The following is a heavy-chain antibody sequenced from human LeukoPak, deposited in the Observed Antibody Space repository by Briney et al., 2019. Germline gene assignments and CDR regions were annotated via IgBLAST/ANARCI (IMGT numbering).Heavy chain of an antibody. V-gene: IGHV4-59*01. CDR1: GGSISSYY. CDR3: ARTTEGGYTYDYFYYYYMNV. J-gene: IGHJ6*03. Sequence: SETLSLTCTVSGGSISSYYWSWIRQPPGKGLEWIGYIYYSGSTNYNPSLKSRVTISVDTSKNHFSLKLSSVTAADTAVYYCARTTEGGYTYDYFYYYYMNVWGKGTTVTISS. CDR2: IYYSGST. D-gene: IGHD5-18*01.